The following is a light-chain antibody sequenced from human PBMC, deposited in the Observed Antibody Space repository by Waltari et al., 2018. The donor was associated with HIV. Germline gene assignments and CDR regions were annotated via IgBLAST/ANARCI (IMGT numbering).Light chain of an antibody. J-gene: IGLJ2*01. CDR2: EVT. CDR3: TSYAGSNNFVV. CDR1: RTALGGYKY. V-gene: IGLV2-8*01. Sequence: QSALTQHPSASGSPGQSVTISCPGTRTALGGYKYVSRYQQQPGKAPKLMIYEVTNRPSGVPDRFSGSKSGNTSSLTVSGLQAEDEADYYCTSYAGSNNFVVFGGGTKLTVL.